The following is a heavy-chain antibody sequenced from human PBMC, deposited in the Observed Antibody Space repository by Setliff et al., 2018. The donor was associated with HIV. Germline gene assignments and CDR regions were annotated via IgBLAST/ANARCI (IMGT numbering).Heavy chain of an antibody. CDR3: AREVFGRVTTSLRLS. V-gene: IGHV4-39*02. CDR2: IYYSGNT. J-gene: IGHJ5*01. CDR1: GDSVSGYY. Sequence: SETLSLTCTVSGDSVSGYYWGWIRQPPGKGLEWIGSIYYSGNTYYNPSLKSRVTISVDTSKNQFSLKLSSVTAADTAVYYCAREVFGRVTTSLRLSW. D-gene: IGHD4-4*01.